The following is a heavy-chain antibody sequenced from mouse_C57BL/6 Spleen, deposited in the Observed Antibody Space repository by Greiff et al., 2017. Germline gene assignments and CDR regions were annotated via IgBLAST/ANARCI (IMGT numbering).Heavy chain of an antibody. CDR1: GYTFTDYY. CDR2: INPNNGGT. J-gene: IGHJ2*01. CDR3: GDYDGDY. D-gene: IGHD2-4*01. V-gene: IGHV1-26*01. Sequence: VQLQQSGPELVKPGASVKISCKASGYTFTDYYMNWVKQSHGKSLEWIGDINPNNGGTSYNQKFKGKATLTVDKSSSTAYMELRSLTSEDSAVYYCGDYDGDYWGQGTTLTVSS.